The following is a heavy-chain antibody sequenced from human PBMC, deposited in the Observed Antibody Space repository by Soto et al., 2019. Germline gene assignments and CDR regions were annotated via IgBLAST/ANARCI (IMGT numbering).Heavy chain of an antibody. CDR2: ISGSGGST. J-gene: IGHJ4*02. CDR1: GFTFSSYA. CDR3: AKDGWDDILTGYYSY. V-gene: IGHV3-23*01. Sequence: EVQVLESGGDLVEPGGSLRLSCAASGFTFSSYAMSWVRQAPGKGLEWVSAISGSGGSTYYADSVKGRFTISRDNSKNTLYLQMNSLRAEDTAVYYCAKDGWDDILTGYYSYWGQGTLVTVSS. D-gene: IGHD3-9*01.